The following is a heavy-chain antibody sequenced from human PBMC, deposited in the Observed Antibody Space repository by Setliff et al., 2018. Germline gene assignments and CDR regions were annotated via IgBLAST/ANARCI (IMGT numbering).Heavy chain of an antibody. CDR2: ISGSGDST. Sequence: PGGSLRLSCVASGFTFSNYAMAWVRQAPGKGLEWVSAISGSGDSTYYADSVRGRFTISRDNAKNSLFLQMNILEVEDTAVYYCVRDWASGDDHWGRGTLVTVSS. CDR1: GFTFSNYA. J-gene: IGHJ4*02. CDR3: VRDWASGDDH. D-gene: IGHD3-10*01. V-gene: IGHV3-23*01.